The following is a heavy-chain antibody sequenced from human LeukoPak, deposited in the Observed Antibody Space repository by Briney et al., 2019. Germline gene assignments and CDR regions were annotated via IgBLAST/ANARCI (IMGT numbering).Heavy chain of an antibody. CDR2: ISGSSGTT. V-gene: IGHV3-23*01. Sequence: GGSLRLSCAASGFTFASYGMSWVRQAPGKGLEWVSGISGSSGTTYYADSVKGRFTISRDNSKNTVYLHMNSLRDEDADVYYCARKRYGSGSYYNPRDYYYMDVWGKGTTLTVCS. CDR1: GFTFASYG. D-gene: IGHD3-10*01. CDR3: ARKRYGSGSYYNPRDYYYMDV. J-gene: IGHJ6*03.